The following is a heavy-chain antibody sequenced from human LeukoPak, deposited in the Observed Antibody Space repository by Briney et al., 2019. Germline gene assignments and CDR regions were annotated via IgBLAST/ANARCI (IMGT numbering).Heavy chain of an antibody. CDR2: ISYDGSNK. CDR3: ARDGSDSGYDLYYFDY. Sequence: GGSLRLSCAASGFTFSSYAMHWVRQAPGKGLEWVAVISYDGSNKYYADSVKGRFTISRDNSKNTLYLQMNSLRAEDTAVYYCARDGSDSGYDLYYFDYWGQGTLVTVSS. D-gene: IGHD5-12*01. CDR1: GFTFSSYA. J-gene: IGHJ4*02. V-gene: IGHV3-30-3*01.